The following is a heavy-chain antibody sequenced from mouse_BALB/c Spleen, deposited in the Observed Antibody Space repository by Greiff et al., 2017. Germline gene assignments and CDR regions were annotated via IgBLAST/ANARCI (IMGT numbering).Heavy chain of an antibody. CDR1: GYSITSDYA. Sequence: EVKLMESGPGLVKPSQSLSLTCTVTGYSITSDYAWNWIRQFPGNKLEWMGYISYSGSTSYNPSLKSRISITRDTSKNQFFLQLNSVTTEDTATYYCAGRRGFAYWGQGTLVTVSA. V-gene: IGHV3-2*02. CDR3: AGRRGFAY. J-gene: IGHJ3*01. CDR2: ISYSGST.